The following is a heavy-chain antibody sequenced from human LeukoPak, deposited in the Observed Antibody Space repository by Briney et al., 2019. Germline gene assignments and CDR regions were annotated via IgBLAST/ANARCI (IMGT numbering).Heavy chain of an antibody. Sequence: ASVKVSCKASGYTFTGYYMHWVRQAPGQGLEWMGWINPNSGGTNYAQKFQGRVTMTRDTSISTAYMELSRLRSDDTAVYYCARGPAYYDILTGYLGTGYFDYWGQGTLVTVSS. CDR2: INPNSGGT. V-gene: IGHV1-2*02. CDR1: GYTFTGYY. D-gene: IGHD3-9*01. CDR3: ARGPAYYDILTGYLGTGYFDY. J-gene: IGHJ4*02.